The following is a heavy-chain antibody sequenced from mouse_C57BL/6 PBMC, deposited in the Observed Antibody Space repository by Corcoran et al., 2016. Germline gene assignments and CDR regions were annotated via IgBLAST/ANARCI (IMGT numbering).Heavy chain of an antibody. J-gene: IGHJ2*01. CDR3: ARGDYALYYFDY. D-gene: IGHD2-4*01. Sequence: QIQLVQSGPELKKPGETVKISCKASGYTFTTYGMSWVKQAPGKGLKWMGWINTYSGVPTYADDFKGRFAFSLETSASTAYLQINNPKNEDTATYFCARGDYALYYFDYWGQGTTLTVSS. CDR2: INTYSGVP. CDR1: GYTFTTYG. V-gene: IGHV9-3*01.